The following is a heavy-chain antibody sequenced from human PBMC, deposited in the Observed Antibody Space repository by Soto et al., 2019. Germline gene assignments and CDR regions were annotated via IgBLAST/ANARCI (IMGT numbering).Heavy chain of an antibody. Sequence: RGSLKIPLKRPGYRFAGSWITWGRQDPGKGLEWMGRNYPNDSQTYYSPPCRGHVTLPVTKSLTTVFLPWNSLRASDPALYYRARQIEDVETCSNYHYSFGSWGQGTLVTVSS. CDR3: ARQIEDVETCSNYHYSFGS. CDR2: NYPNDSQT. J-gene: IGHJ4*02. D-gene: IGHD2-8*01. CDR1: GYRFAGSW. V-gene: IGHV5-10-1*01.